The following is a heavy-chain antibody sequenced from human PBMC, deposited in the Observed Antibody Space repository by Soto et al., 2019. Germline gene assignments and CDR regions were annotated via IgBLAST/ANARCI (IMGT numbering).Heavy chain of an antibody. V-gene: IGHV3-23*01. CDR3: AKGAEMPTIPFDY. D-gene: IGHD1-1*01. J-gene: IGHJ4*02. CDR2: INKSGGSR. Sequence: PGGSLRLSCAASGFTFSSFAMSWVRQAPGRGLEWVSRINKSGGSRYYSDSVRGRFTVSRDNSKNTLFLQINSLRDEDTAIYYCAKGAEMPTIPFDYWGQGALVTVSS. CDR1: GFTFSSFA.